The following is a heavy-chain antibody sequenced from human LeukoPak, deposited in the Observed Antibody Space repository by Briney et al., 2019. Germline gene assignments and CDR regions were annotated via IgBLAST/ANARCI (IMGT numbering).Heavy chain of an antibody. CDR3: ARETLWFGNLYFDY. D-gene: IGHD3-10*01. J-gene: IGHJ4*02. Sequence: GGSLRLSCAASGFTFSDYYMSWIRQAPGKGLEWVSDISSSSSYTNYADSVKGRFTISRDNAKNSLHLQMNSLRAEDTAVYYCARETLWFGNLYFDYWGQGTLVTVSS. CDR1: GFTFSDYY. V-gene: IGHV3-11*05. CDR2: ISSSSSYT.